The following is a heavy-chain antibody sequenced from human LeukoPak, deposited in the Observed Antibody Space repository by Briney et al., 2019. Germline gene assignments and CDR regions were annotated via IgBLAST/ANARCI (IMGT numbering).Heavy chain of an antibody. Sequence: GGSLRLSCAASGFTFSNAWMSWVRQAPRKGLEWVGRIKSKTDGGTKDYAAPVKGRFTISRDDSKNTLYLQMNSLKTEDTAVYYCTTGSRPIAARPHWGQGTLVSVSS. J-gene: IGHJ4*02. CDR1: GFTFSNAW. D-gene: IGHD6-6*01. CDR3: TTGSRPIAARPH. CDR2: IKSKTDGGTK. V-gene: IGHV3-15*01.